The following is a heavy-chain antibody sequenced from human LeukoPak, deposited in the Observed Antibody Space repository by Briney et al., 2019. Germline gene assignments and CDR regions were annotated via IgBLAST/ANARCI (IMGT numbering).Heavy chain of an antibody. J-gene: IGHJ4*02. CDR3: ARGTQPRPGYVMYYFDY. CDR2: INPNSGGT. CDR1: GYTFTGYY. Sequence: GASVKVSCKASGYTFTGYYMHWVRQAPGQGLEWMGRINPNSGGTNYAQKFQGRVTMTRDTSISTAYMELSRLRSEDTAVYYCARGTQPRPGYVMYYFDYWGQGTLVTVSS. D-gene: IGHD1-1*01. V-gene: IGHV1-2*06.